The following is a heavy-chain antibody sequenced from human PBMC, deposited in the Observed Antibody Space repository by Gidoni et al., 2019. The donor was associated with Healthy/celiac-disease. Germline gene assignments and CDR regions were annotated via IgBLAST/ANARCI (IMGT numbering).Heavy chain of an antibody. J-gene: IGHJ6*02. D-gene: IGHD2-15*01. CDR3: AKGSQPLVEDEYYYYGMDV. Sequence: EVQLVESGGGLVQPGGSLRLSCAASGLPFSGYAMSCVRQAPGKGREWVSAISGSGCSTYYADSVKGRFTISRDNSKNTLYLQMNSLRAEDTAVYYCAKGSQPLVEDEYYYYGMDVWGQGTTVTVSS. CDR2: ISGSGCST. V-gene: IGHV3-23*04. CDR1: GLPFSGYA.